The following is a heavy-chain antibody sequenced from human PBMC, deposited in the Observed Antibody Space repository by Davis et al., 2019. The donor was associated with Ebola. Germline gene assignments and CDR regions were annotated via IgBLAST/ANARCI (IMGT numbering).Heavy chain of an antibody. J-gene: IGHJ6*04. CDR1: GGSISSSFYY. Sequence: MPSETLSLTCTVSGGSISSSFYYWGWVRQPPGKGLEWIGEINHSGSTNYNPSLKSRVTISVDTSKNQFSLKLSSVTAADTAVYYCARLCIAAAGVDYYYYGMDVWGKGTTVTVSS. CDR2: INHSGST. CDR3: ARLCIAAAGVDYYYYGMDV. V-gene: IGHV4-34*01. D-gene: IGHD6-13*01.